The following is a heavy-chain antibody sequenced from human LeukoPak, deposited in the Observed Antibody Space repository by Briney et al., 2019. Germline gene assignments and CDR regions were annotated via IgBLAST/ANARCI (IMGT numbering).Heavy chain of an antibody. V-gene: IGHV1-46*01. D-gene: IGHD5-24*01. CDR1: GYTFTSYY. J-gene: IGHJ5*02. Sequence: ASVKVSCKASGYTFTSYYMHWVRQAPGQGLEWIGIINPSGGSTSYAQKFQGRVSMTRDMSTSTVYMELSSLRSEDTAVYYCARDNSLRDTAWWFDPWGQGTLVTVSS. CDR3: ARDNSLRDTAWWFDP. CDR2: INPSGGST.